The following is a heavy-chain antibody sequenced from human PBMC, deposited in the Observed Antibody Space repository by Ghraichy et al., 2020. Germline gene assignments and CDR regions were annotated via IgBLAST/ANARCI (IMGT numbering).Heavy chain of an antibody. CDR3: ARGLSVTTLPLVDF. Sequence: GGSLRLSCTASGFIFPNHALHWVRQAPGKAMEYVAIISHDGSNQYYAHSVQGRFTVSRDDSKNTVLLQMNSLRTEDTALYYCARGLSVTTLPLVDFWGQGTLVIVSS. D-gene: IGHD4-17*01. CDR2: ISHDGSNQ. CDR1: GFIFPNHA. J-gene: IGHJ4*02. V-gene: IGHV3-30-3*01.